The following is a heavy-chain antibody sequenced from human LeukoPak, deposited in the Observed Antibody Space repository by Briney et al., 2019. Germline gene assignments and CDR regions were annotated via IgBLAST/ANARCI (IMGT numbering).Heavy chain of an antibody. J-gene: IGHJ6*03. CDR2: IYYSGST. Sequence: KSSETLSLTCTVSGGSISSYYWSWIRQPPGKGLEWIGYIYYSGSTNYNPSLKSRVTISVDTSKNQFSLKLSSVTAADTAVYYCARASSNYYYYYYMDVWGKGTTVTVSS. CDR1: GGSISSYY. CDR3: ARASSNYYYYYYMDV. V-gene: IGHV4-59*01.